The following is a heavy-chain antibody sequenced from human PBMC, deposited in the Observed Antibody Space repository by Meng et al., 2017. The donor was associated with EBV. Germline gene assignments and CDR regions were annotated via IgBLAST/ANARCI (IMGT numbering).Heavy chain of an antibody. CDR2: INAGNGNT. Sequence: VQLVQSWAEVKKPGASVKVSCKASGYTFTSYAMHWVRQAPGQRLEWMGWINAGNGNTKYSQKFQGRVTITRDTSASTAYMELSSLRSEDTAVYYCARDGGYYYGSGSYYFDYWGQGTLVTVSS. D-gene: IGHD3-10*01. J-gene: IGHJ4*02. CDR1: GYTFTSYA. V-gene: IGHV1-3*01. CDR3: ARDGGYYYGSGSYYFDY.